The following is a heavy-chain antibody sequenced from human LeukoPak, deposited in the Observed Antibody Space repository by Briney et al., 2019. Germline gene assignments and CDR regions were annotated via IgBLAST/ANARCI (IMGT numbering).Heavy chain of an antibody. Sequence: SETLSLTCTVSGGSISSYYWTWIRQPPEKGLQWIGYIYYNGSTNYNPSLKSRVTISVDTSKNQFSLKLSSVTAADTAVYYCARQSRGIAVAGLVCWRQGTLVTVSS. CDR2: IYYNGST. J-gene: IGHJ4*02. V-gene: IGHV4-59*08. CDR3: ARQSRGIAVAGLVC. CDR1: GGSISSYY. D-gene: IGHD6-19*01.